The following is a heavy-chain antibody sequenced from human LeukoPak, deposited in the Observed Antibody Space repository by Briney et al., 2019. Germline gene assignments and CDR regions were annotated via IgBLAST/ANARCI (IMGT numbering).Heavy chain of an antibody. Sequence: PSETLSLTCTVSGGSISSYYWSWIRQPPGKGLEWIGYIYYSGSTNYNPSLKSRVTISVDTSKNQFALKLSSVTAADPAVYYCARSDRYSSSWKYYYYYYMDVWGKGTLVTISS. CDR2: IYYSGST. CDR1: GGSISSYY. J-gene: IGHJ6*03. D-gene: IGHD6-13*01. V-gene: IGHV4-59*01. CDR3: ARSDRYSSSWKYYYYYYMDV.